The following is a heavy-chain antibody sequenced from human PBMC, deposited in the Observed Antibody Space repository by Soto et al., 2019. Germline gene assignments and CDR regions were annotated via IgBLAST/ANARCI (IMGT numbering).Heavy chain of an antibody. D-gene: IGHD1-20*01. CDR3: TRETVAGITGLDY. CDR2: ISVSDAFI. CDR1: GFNVGAFA. Sequence: GGSLRLSCAASGFNVGAFAVNWVRQAPGKGLEWVSGISVSDAFIYYADSVRGRFSISRDASENILYLQMNSLRVDDTALCYCTRETVAGITGLDYWGPGTLVTVS. V-gene: IGHV3-23*01. J-gene: IGHJ4*02.